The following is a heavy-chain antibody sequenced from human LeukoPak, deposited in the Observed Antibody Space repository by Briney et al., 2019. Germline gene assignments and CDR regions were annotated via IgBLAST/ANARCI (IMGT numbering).Heavy chain of an antibody. CDR1: GFTFGDHY. Sequence: PGGSLRLSCAASGFTFGDHYMDWVRQAPGKGLEWVGRFRNKANSYTTEYAPSVRGRFTISRDDSKNSLFLQMNSLKTEDTAVYHCVRTISGDPRYFWGQGILVTVSS. V-gene: IGHV3-72*01. CDR3: VRTISGDPRYF. D-gene: IGHD7-27*01. J-gene: IGHJ4*02. CDR2: FRNKANSYTT.